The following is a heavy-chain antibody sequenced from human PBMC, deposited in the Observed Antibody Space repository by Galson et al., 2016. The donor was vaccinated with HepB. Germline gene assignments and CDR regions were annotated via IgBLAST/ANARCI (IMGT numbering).Heavy chain of an antibody. CDR3: ARSLHGGGWNDPFDY. D-gene: IGHD1-1*01. J-gene: IGHJ4*02. CDR1: GFTFSSYG. Sequence: SLRLSCAASGFTFSSYGMHWVRQAPGKGLEWVAVLSTNELSLHYADSVKGRFTISKDNSKNTLYLQMNSLRVDDTAVYYCARSLHGGGWNDPFDYWGQGTLVTVSS. V-gene: IGHV3-33*05. CDR2: LSTNELSL.